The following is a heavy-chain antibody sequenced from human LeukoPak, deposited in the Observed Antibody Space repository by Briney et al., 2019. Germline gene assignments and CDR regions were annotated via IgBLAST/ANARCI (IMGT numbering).Heavy chain of an antibody. Sequence: GESLKISCKASGYTFTNYWIGWVRQMPGKGLEWMGIIYPGDSDTRYSPSFRGQVIISADKSIRTAYLQWTSLKASDTAMYYCARHVVAGTEGFDYWGQGTLVTVSS. J-gene: IGHJ4*02. CDR3: ARHVVAGTEGFDY. CDR1: GYTFTNYW. CDR2: IYPGDSDT. D-gene: IGHD6-19*01. V-gene: IGHV5-51*01.